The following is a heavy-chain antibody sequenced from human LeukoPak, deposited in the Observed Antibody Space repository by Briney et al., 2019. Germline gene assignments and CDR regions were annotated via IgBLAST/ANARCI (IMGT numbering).Heavy chain of an antibody. CDR1: VYCISNCDCY. V-gene: IGHV4-30-4*01. Sequence: PPHTLSLTRIVSVYCISNCDCYLRWIRQPPQKGMAWIGYLFFTGTTYYNPSLTSRLNISVATSKSQFSLMLSSVTPAATAVCSCARISAPGHCGGDCYPPSWSFDLWGRGTLVTVSS. D-gene: IGHD2-21*02. J-gene: IGHJ2*01. CDR2: LFFTGTT. CDR3: ARISAPGHCGGDCYPPSWSFDL.